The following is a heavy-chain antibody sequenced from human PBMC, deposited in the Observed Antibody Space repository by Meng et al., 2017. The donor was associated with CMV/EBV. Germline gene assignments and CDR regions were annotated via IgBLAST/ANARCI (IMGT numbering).Heavy chain of an antibody. V-gene: IGHV4-61*01. CDR1: GGSVSSGSYY. D-gene: IGHD2-2*01. CDR2: IYYSGST. J-gene: IGHJ4*02. Sequence: SETLSLTCTVSGGSVSSGSYYWSWIRQPPGKGLEWIGYIYYSGSTNYNPSLKSRVTISVDTSKNQFSLKLSSVTAADTAVYYCARVRYCDSSACYQWYDFWGQGTLVTVSS. CDR3: ARVRYCDSSACYQWYDF.